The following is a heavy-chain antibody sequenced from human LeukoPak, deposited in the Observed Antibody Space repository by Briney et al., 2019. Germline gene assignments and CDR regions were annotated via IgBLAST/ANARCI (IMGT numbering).Heavy chain of an antibody. V-gene: IGHV1-2*02. CDR1: GGTFSSYA. J-gene: IGHJ6*03. CDR3: ARDRGPGYSSGWQYYYYYYYMDV. Sequence: ASVKVSCKASGGTFSSYAISWVRQAPGQGLEWMGWINPNSGGTNYAQKFQGRVTMTRDTSISTAYMELSRLRSDDTAVYYCARDRGPGYSSGWQYYYYYYYMDVWGKGTTVTVSS. D-gene: IGHD6-19*01. CDR2: INPNSGGT.